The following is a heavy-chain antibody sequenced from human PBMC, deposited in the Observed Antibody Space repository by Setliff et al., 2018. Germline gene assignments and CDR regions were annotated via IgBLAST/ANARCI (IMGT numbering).Heavy chain of an antibody. D-gene: IGHD6-19*01. V-gene: IGHV3-21*01. CDR3: STGRMWLPVGDY. J-gene: IGHJ4*02. Sequence: GGSLDSPGGSLRLSCAASGFNFNTYTMSWVRQAPGKGLEWVSAISGAGNYINYIDSVKGRFTASKDTAKNSLSLQMNSLRAEDTAVYYCSTGRMWLPVGDYWGQGVQVTVSS. CDR2: ISGAGNYI. CDR1: GFNFNTYT.